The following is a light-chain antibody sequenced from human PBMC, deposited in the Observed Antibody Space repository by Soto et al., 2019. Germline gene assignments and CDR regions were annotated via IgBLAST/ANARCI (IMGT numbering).Light chain of an antibody. J-gene: IGLJ1*01. CDR1: SSDVGSGNV. V-gene: IGLV2-23*01. Sequence: QSVLTQPASVSGSPGQSITISCTGTSSDVGSGNVVSWYQHYPGKAPQLMIYEAFQRPSGVSSRFSGSKSGNTASLTISGLQADDEADYYCCSHAGSDTYVFGTGTKLTVL. CDR2: EAF. CDR3: CSHAGSDTYV.